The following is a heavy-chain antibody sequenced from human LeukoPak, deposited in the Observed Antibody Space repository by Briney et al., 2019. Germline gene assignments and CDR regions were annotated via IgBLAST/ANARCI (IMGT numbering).Heavy chain of an antibody. CDR2: INWKTGNG. Sequence: GGSLRLSCAVSGFTFDDYAMHWVRQAPGRGQEWVSGINWKTGNGIYADSVKGRFTISRDNAKNSLYLQMSSLRAEDTALYYCTRRAARWQFDLWGRGTLLTVSS. CDR3: TRRAARWQFDL. J-gene: IGHJ2*01. CDR1: GFTFDDYA. D-gene: IGHD5-24*01. V-gene: IGHV3-9*01.